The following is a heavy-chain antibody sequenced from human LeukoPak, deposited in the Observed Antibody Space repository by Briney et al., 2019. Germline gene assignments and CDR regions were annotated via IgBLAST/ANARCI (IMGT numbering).Heavy chain of an antibody. CDR3: AREKYDSSGSFDY. V-gene: IGHV3-30-3*01. CDR1: GFTFSSYA. D-gene: IGHD3-22*01. Sequence: GGSLRLSCAASGFTFSSYAMHWVRQAPGKGLEWVAVISYDGINKYYVDSVKGRFTISRDNSNNTLYLQMNSLRLEDTAMYYCAREKYDSSGSFDYWGQGTLVTVSS. CDR2: ISYDGINK. J-gene: IGHJ4*02.